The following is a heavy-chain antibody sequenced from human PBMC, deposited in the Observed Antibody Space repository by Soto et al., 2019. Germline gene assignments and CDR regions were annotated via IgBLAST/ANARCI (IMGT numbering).Heavy chain of an antibody. D-gene: IGHD3-10*01. J-gene: IGHJ6*02. V-gene: IGHV1-18*03. CDR2: VSGYTGNT. CDR3: ARFGSAPYYYYGVDV. Sequence: QVQLVQSETEVKKPGASVKVSCKASGYIFTNYNITWVRQAPGQGLEWMGWVSGYTGNTKYAQKFQDRVTMTTDTSTSTVYMELRSLRSDDMAVYYCARFGSAPYYYYGVDVWGQGTTVFVSS. CDR1: GYIFTNYN.